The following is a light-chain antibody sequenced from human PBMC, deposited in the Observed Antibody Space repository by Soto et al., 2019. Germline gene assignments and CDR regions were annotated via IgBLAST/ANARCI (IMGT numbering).Light chain of an antibody. CDR1: SSDVGGYNY. V-gene: IGLV2-11*01. Sequence: QSVLTQPRSVSGSPGQSVTISCTGTSSDVGGYNYVSWYQQHPGKAPKLMIYDVSKRPSGVPDRFSGSKSGNTASLTISGLQDEDEADYYCCSYAGSLGVFGTGTKLTVL. CDR2: DVS. CDR3: CSYAGSLGV. J-gene: IGLJ1*01.